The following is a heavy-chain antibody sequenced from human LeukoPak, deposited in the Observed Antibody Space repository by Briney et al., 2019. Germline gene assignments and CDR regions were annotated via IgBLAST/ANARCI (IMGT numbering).Heavy chain of an antibody. V-gene: IGHV3-23*01. CDR2: ISGSGGST. J-gene: IGHJ4*02. Sequence: PGGSLRLSCSASGFTVGSSNMNWVRQAPGKGLEWVSAISGSGGSTYYADSVKGRFTISRDNSKNTLYLQMNSLRAEDTAVYYCAKDHYYDSSGLGYFDYWGQGTLVTVSS. D-gene: IGHD3-22*01. CDR3: AKDHYYDSSGLGYFDY. CDR1: GFTVGSSN.